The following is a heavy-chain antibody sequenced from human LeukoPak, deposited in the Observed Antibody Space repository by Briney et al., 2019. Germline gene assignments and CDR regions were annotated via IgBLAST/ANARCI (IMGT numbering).Heavy chain of an antibody. V-gene: IGHV3-11*04. D-gene: IGHD1-26*01. Sequence: GGSLRLSCAASGFTFSDYYMSWIRQAPGKGLEWVSYITNSGSTIYYADSVKGRFTLSRDNAKNSLYLQMNSLRAEDTAVYYCARTGGSYPYYFEYWGQGTLVTVSS. CDR2: ITNSGSTI. CDR3: ARTGGSYPYYFEY. J-gene: IGHJ4*02. CDR1: GFTFSDYY.